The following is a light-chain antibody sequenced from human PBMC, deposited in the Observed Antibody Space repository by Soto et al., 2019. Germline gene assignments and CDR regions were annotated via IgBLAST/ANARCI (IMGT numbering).Light chain of an antibody. J-gene: IGKJ5*01. V-gene: IGKV3-20*01. CDR1: QSVSSGY. CDR2: ATS. CDR3: QQYGSSPPIT. Sequence: EIVLTQSPGALSLSPGERATLSCRASQSVSSGYLAWYQQKPGQAPRLLIFATSRRATGIPDRFSGSGSGTDFTLTIIRLEPEDFAVYYCQQYGSSPPITFGQGTRLEIK.